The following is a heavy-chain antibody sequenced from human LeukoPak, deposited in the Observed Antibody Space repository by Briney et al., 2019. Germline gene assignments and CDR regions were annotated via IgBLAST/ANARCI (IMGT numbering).Heavy chain of an antibody. CDR3: ARHAEYSYGTDAFDI. CDR1: GGSISSYY. V-gene: IGHV4-59*08. J-gene: IGHJ3*02. D-gene: IGHD5-18*01. CDR2: IYYSGST. Sequence: SETLSLTCTVSGGSISSYYWSWIRQPPGKGLEWIGYIYYSGSTNYNPSLKSRVTISVDTSKNQFSLKLSSVTAADTAVYYCARHAEYSYGTDAFDIWGQGTMVTVSS.